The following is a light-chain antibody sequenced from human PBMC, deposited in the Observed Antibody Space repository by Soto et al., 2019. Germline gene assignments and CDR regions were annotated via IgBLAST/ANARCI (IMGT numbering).Light chain of an antibody. CDR3: QQYTSFSHS. V-gene: IGKV1-5*03. J-gene: IGKJ2*03. CDR2: MAS. Sequence: DIQMTQSPSTLSASVGDSVTITCRASQNINNYLAWYQQKPGRAPNLLIYMASDLQTGVPSRFFGSGSGTEFTLTIGSLQPDDVATYFCQQYTSFSHSFGQWTKLQIK. CDR1: QNINNY.